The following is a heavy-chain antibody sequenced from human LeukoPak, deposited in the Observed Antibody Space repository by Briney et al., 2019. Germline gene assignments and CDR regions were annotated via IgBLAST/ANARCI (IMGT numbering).Heavy chain of an antibody. Sequence: PGGSLRLSCAASGFTVSSNYMSWVRQAPGKGPEWVSVIYSGGSTYYADSVKGRFTISRDNSKNTLYLQMSSLRVGDTAVYYCARDRDPASLRDAFDIWGQGTMVTVSS. CDR1: GFTVSSNY. J-gene: IGHJ3*02. D-gene: IGHD2-2*01. V-gene: IGHV3-66*02. CDR2: IYSGGST. CDR3: ARDRDPASLRDAFDI.